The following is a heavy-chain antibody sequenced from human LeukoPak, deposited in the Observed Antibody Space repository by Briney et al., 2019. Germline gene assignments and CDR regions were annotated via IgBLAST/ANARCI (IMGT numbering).Heavy chain of an antibody. D-gene: IGHD2-15*01. CDR1: GFPFSYYG. V-gene: IGHV3-30*02. J-gene: IGHJ5*02. Sequence: PGGSLRLSCAASGFPFSYYGFHWVRQAPGKGLEWVAFIRYDGNDKFYAESVKGRFTISRDTSRNTLYLQMNSLRAEDTAVYYCAKDYSQFDPWGQGTLVTVSS. CDR3: AKDYSQFDP. CDR2: IRYDGNDK.